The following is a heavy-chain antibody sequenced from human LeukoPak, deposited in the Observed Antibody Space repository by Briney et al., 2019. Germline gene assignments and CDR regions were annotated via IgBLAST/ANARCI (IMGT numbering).Heavy chain of an antibody. CDR1: GFTFSSYA. Sequence: GGSLRLSCAASGFTFSSYAMSWVRQAPGKGLEWVSAISGSGGSTYYADSVKGRFTISRDNSKNTLYLQMNSLRAEDTAVYYCAKGLYCSGGSCYPYYYYMDVWGKGTTVTVSS. V-gene: IGHV3-23*01. CDR3: AKGLYCSGGSCYPYYYYMDV. CDR2: ISGSGGST. D-gene: IGHD2-15*01. J-gene: IGHJ6*03.